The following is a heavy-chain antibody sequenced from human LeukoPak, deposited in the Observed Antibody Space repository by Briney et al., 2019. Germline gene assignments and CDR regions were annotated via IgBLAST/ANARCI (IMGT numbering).Heavy chain of an antibody. J-gene: IGHJ4*02. D-gene: IGHD5-18*01. CDR3: ARRVIQLWSDPFDY. CDR1: GGSFSGYY. V-gene: IGHV4-34*01. CDR2: INHSGST. Sequence: PSETLSLTCAVYGGSFSGYYWSWIRQPPGKGLEWIGEINHSGSTNYSPSLKSRVTISVDTSKNQFSLKLSSVTAADTAVYYCARRVIQLWSDPFDYWGQGTLVTVSS.